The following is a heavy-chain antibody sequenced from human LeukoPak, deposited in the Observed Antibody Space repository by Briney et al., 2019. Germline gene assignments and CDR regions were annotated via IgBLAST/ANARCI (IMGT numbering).Heavy chain of an antibody. D-gene: IGHD5-24*01. CDR2: IYYSGST. V-gene: IGHV4-59*12. CDR1: GGSISSYY. J-gene: IGHJ6*03. Sequence: PSETLSLTCTVSGGSISSYYWSWIRQPPGKGLEWIGYIYYSGSTNYNPSLKSRVTISRDTSKNQFSLKLTSVTAADTAMYYCARERDGYRTYYYYYMDVWGEGTTVTVSS. CDR3: ARERDGYRTYYYYYMDV.